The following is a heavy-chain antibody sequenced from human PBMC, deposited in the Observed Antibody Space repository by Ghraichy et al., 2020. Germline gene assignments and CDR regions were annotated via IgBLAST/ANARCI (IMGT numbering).Heavy chain of an antibody. J-gene: IGHJ4*01. CDR3: VKFSGQQLPNYHFGY. CDR2: VRATSGIT. D-gene: IGHD3-10*01. CDR1: GFNFNTHA. Sequence: LSLTCATSGFNFNTHAMTWVRQAPGKGLECVAAVRATSGITYYAESVKGRFTVIRDSSKTTLSLQMNNLGPEDTAIYYCVKFSGQQLPNYHFGYWGHGTRVTVSS. V-gene: IGHV3-23*01.